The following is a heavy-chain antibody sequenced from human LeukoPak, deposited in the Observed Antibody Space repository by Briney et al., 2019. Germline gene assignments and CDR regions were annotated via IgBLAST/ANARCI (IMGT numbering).Heavy chain of an antibody. J-gene: IGHJ6*02. D-gene: IGHD3-10*01. CDR3: ARDNKYYGSGSYNYYYYGMDV. CDR1: GFTFSSYG. V-gene: IGHV3-21*01. Sequence: GGSLRLSCAASGFTFSSYGMNWVRQAPGKGLEWVSSISSSTIYIYYVDSVKGRFTISRDNSKNTLYLQMNSLRAEDTAVYYCARDNKYYGSGSYNYYYYGMDVWGQGTTVTVSS. CDR2: ISSSTIYI.